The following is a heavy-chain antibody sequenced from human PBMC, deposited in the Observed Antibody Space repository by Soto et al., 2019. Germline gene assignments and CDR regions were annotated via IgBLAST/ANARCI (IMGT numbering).Heavy chain of an antibody. J-gene: IGHJ6*03. Sequence: ASVKVSCKASGGTFSSYAISWVRQAPGQGLEWMGWINPNSGSTNYAQKFQGWVTMTRDTSISTAYMELSRLRSDDTAVYYCARDSNCSGGSCPTYYYYYMDVWGKGTTVTVSS. CDR3: ARDSNCSGGSCPTYYYYYMDV. D-gene: IGHD2-15*01. CDR1: GGTFSSYA. V-gene: IGHV1-2*04. CDR2: INPNSGST.